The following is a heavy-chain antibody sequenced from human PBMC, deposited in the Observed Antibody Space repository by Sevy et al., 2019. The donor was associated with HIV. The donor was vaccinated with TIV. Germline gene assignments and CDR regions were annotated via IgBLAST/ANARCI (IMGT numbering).Heavy chain of an antibody. CDR2: IWYDGSNK. CDR1: GFTFSSYG. D-gene: IGHD6-13*01. CDR3: ARAVAIGNMAAASFGMDV. J-gene: IGHJ6*02. Sequence: GGSLRLSCAASGFTFSSYGMHWVRQAPGKGLEWVAVIWYDGSNKYYADSVKGRFTISRDNSKNTLYLQMNSLRAEDTAVYYCARAVAIGNMAAASFGMDVWGQGTTVTVSS. V-gene: IGHV3-33*01.